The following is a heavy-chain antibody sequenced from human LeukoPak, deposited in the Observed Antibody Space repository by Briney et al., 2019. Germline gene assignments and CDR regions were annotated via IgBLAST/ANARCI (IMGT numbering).Heavy chain of an antibody. CDR3: ARMISGFSYGGWYYFDY. Sequence: ASVKVSCKASGYTFTSYGISWVRQAPGQGLEWTGWISAYNGNTNYAQKLQGRVTMTTDTSTSTAYMELRSLRSDDTAVYYCARMISGFSYGGWYYFDYWGQGTLVTVSS. CDR1: GYTFTSYG. V-gene: IGHV1-18*01. J-gene: IGHJ4*02. D-gene: IGHD4-23*01. CDR2: ISAYNGNT.